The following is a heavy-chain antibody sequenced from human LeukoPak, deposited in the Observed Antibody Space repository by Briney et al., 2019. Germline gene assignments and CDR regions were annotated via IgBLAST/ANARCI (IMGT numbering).Heavy chain of an antibody. V-gene: IGHV1-69*05. CDR2: IIPIFGTA. CDR1: GGTSSSYA. Sequence: ASVKVSCKASGGTSSSYAISWVRQAPGQGLEWMGGIIPIFGTANYAQKFQGRVTITTDESTSTAYMELSSLRSEDTAVYYCARAAEFCSSTSCYNDGYYYYMDVWGKGTTVTVSS. J-gene: IGHJ6*03. CDR3: ARAAEFCSSTSCYNDGYYYYMDV. D-gene: IGHD2-2*02.